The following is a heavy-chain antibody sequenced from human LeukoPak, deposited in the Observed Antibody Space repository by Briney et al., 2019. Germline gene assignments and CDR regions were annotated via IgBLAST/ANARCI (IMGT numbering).Heavy chain of an antibody. CDR3: ARGSTVDHLISY. Sequence: PGGSLRLSCAASGFTFSSYGMHWVRQAPGKGLEWLTFIRYDGNNKYYADSVKGRFTISRDNSKNTLYLQMNSLRPEDTAVYYCARGSTVDHLISYWGQGTLVTVSS. CDR2: IRYDGNNK. V-gene: IGHV3-30*02. D-gene: IGHD4-23*01. J-gene: IGHJ4*02. CDR1: GFTFSSYG.